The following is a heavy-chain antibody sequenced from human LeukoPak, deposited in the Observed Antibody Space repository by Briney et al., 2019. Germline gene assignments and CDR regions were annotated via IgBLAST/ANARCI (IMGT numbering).Heavy chain of an antibody. CDR3: ARRGSSWSTIDY. J-gene: IGHJ4*02. Sequence: SETLSLTCTVSGDSVSRYFWSWIRQPPGKGLEWIGHIYYSGSTNCNPSLKSRVTISVDTSKNQFSLKLNSVTAADTAVYYCARRGSSWSTIDYWGQGTLVTVAS. CDR2: IYYSGST. CDR1: GDSVSRYF. D-gene: IGHD6-13*01. V-gene: IGHV4-59*08.